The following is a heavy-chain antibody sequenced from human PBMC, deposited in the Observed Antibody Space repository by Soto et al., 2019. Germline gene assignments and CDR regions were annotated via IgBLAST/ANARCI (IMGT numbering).Heavy chain of an antibody. J-gene: IGHJ6*02. CDR1: GGTFSSYA. CDR2: IIPIFGTA. D-gene: IGHD6-6*01. V-gene: IGHV1-69*13. Sequence: ASVKVSCKASGGTFSSYAISWVRQAPGQGLEWMGGIIPIFGTANYAQKFQGRVTITADESTSTAYMELSSLRSEDTAVYYCARGSSSIGYYYYGMDVWGQGTTVTVSS. CDR3: ARGSSSIGYYYYGMDV.